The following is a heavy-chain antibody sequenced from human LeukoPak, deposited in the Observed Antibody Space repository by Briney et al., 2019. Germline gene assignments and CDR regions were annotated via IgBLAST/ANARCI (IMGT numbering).Heavy chain of an antibody. CDR2: ISGSGGST. CDR1: GFTFSGYA. CDR3: AKGRRCSGGSCQPAYYYYYYMNV. V-gene: IGHV3-23*01. D-gene: IGHD2-15*01. Sequence: GGSLRLSCAASGFTFSGYAMSWVRQAPGKGLEWVSAISGSGGSTYYADSVKGRFTISRDNSKNTLYLQMNSLRAEDTAVYYCAKGRRCSGGSCQPAYYYYYYMNVWGKGTTVTVSS. J-gene: IGHJ6*03.